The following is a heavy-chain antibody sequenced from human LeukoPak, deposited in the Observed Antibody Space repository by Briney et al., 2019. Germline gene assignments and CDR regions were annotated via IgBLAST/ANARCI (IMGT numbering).Heavy chain of an antibody. CDR3: AKLIVGATEYFDY. CDR1: GFTFSSYA. J-gene: IGHJ4*02. CDR2: ISGSGGST. D-gene: IGHD1-26*01. V-gene: IGHV3-23*01. Sequence: GASLRLSCAASGFTFSSYAMSWVRQAPGKGLEWVSAISGSGGSTYYADSVKGRLTISRDNSKNTLYLQMNSLRAEDTAVYYCAKLIVGATEYFDYWGQGTLVTVSS.